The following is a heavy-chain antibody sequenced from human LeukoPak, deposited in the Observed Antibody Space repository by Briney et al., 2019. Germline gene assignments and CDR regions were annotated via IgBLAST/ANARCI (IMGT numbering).Heavy chain of an antibody. J-gene: IGHJ5*02. V-gene: IGHV4-4*02. CDR1: GGSISSSNW. CDR3: ARHTWAYYYGSGSYYKLSWFDP. D-gene: IGHD3-10*01. Sequence: SGTLSLTCAVSGGSISSSNWWSWVRQPPGKGLEWIGEIYHSGSTNYNPSLKSRVTISVDKSKNQFSLKLSSVTAADTAVYYCARHTWAYYYGSGSYYKLSWFDPWGQATLVTDS. CDR2: IYHSGST.